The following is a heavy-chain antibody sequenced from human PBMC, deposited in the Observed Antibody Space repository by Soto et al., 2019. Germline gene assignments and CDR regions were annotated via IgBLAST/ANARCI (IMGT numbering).Heavy chain of an antibody. CDR3: TSEGYYYDSSGYYYFEDAFDI. Sequence: GGSLRLSCTASGFTFGDYAMSWFRQAPGKGLEWVGFIRSKAYGGTTEYAASVKGRFTISRDDSKSIAYLQMNSLKTEDTAVYYCTSEGYYYDSSGYYYFEDAFDIWGQGTMVTVSS. J-gene: IGHJ3*02. CDR1: GFTFGDYA. CDR2: IRSKAYGGTT. D-gene: IGHD3-22*01. V-gene: IGHV3-49*03.